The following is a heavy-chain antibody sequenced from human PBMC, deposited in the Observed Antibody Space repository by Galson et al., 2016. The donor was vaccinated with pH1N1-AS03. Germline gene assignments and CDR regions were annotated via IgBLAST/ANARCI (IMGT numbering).Heavy chain of an antibody. V-gene: IGHV4-59*01. CDR1: GSTTSLFY. D-gene: IGHD1-1*01. CDR3: ARDTGGWYFDL. Sequence: SETLSLTCSVFGSTTSLFYWNWIRQPPGKGLEWIGFIHHSGSTNYNPALKSRVTIPIDTSKNQFSLKLSSVTAADTAVYYCARDTGGWYFDLWGRGTLVTVSS. CDR2: IHHSGST. J-gene: IGHJ2*01.